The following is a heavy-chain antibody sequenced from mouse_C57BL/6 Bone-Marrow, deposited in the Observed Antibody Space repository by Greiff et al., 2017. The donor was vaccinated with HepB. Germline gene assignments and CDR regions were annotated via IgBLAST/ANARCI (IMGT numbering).Heavy chain of an antibody. CDR1: GYTFTGYW. Sequence: VKLQQSGAELMKPGASVKLSCKATGYTFTGYWIEWVKQRPGHGLEWIGEILPGSGSTNYNEKFKGKATFTADTSSNTAYMQLSSLTTEDSAIYYCASQSPYDYDDYAMDYWGQGTSVTVSS. CDR2: ILPGSGST. V-gene: IGHV1-9*01. J-gene: IGHJ4*01. CDR3: ASQSPYDYDDYAMDY. D-gene: IGHD2-4*01.